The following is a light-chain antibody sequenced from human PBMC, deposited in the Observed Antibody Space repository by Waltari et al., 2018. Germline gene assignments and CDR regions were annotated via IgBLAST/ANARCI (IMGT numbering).Light chain of an antibody. CDR2: AAS. CDR3: HQYGSAPL. V-gene: IGKV3-20*01. Sequence: NVLTQSPDTLSLSPGETATLSCRASQSVGDIDLAWYQQKPGQPPRLLIYAASNRASGISDRFSGSGSGRDFTLTISSLEPEDFAVYYCHQYGSAPLFGGGTKVEIK. J-gene: IGKJ4*01. CDR1: QSVGDID.